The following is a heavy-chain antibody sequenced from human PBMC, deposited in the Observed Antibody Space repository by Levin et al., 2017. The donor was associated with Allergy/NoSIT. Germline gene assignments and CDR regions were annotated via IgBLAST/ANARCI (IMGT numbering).Heavy chain of an antibody. D-gene: IGHD2-21*02. CDR2: IWFDGSNK. J-gene: IGHJ4*02. CDR1: GFTFSSYG. V-gene: IGHV3-33*01. Sequence: GGSLRLSCAASGFTFSSYGMYWVRQAPGKGLEWVAVIWFDGSNKYYSDSVKGRFTISRDTSKNTVYLQMNSLRAEDTAVYYCARGSGSYCGGDCYSNIDYWGQGTLVTVSS. CDR3: ARGSGSYCGGDCYSNIDY.